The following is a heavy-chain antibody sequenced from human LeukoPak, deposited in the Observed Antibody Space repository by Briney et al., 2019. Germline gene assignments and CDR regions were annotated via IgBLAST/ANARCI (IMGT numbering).Heavy chain of an antibody. CDR1: GFIFSSYA. D-gene: IGHD5-12*01. CDR3: ARGRNIVATSGYFDY. J-gene: IGHJ4*02. CDR2: VSYDGSNE. V-gene: IGHV3-30-3*01. Sequence: PGGSLRLSCAASGFIFSSYAMHWVRQAPGKGLEWVAAVSYDGSNEYYADSVKGRFTISRDNSKNTLYLQMNSLRAEDTAVYYCARGRNIVATSGYFDYWGQGTLVTVSS.